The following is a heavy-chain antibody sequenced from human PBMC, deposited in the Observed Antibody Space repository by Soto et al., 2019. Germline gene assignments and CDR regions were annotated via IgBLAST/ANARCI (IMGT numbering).Heavy chain of an antibody. CDR2: INQRGST. Sequence: QVQLQQWGAGLLKPSETLSLTCAVSGGSFSGYYWRWIRQPPGKGLEWIGEINQRGSTNYNPSLKSRTTVPINTHKSPVAVSLVSVADADTAVCECARGLGYFEHWGQGTLVTVSS. CDR1: GGSFSGYY. J-gene: IGHJ1*01. V-gene: IGHV4-34*01. CDR3: ARGLGYFEH. D-gene: IGHD7-27*01.